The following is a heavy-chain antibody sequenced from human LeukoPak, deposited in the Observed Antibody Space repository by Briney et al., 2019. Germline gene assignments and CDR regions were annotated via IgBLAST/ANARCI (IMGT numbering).Heavy chain of an antibody. D-gene: IGHD2/OR15-2a*01. Sequence: PSETLSLTCTVSGGSISRSYYYWGWIRQPPGKGLEWIGSMSYSGSTYYNPSLKSPVSISVDTSKKQFSLKLSSVTAAETAVYYCARHTCSMVDYWGQGTLVTVSS. CDR2: MSYSGST. CDR1: GGSISRSYYY. J-gene: IGHJ4*02. CDR3: ARHTCSMVDY. V-gene: IGHV4-39*01.